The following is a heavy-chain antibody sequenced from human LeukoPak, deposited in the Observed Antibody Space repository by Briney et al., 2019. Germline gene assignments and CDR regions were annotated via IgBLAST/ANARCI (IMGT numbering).Heavy chain of an antibody. CDR3: ARGEDGDGYNLPFDY. J-gene: IGHJ4*02. D-gene: IGHD5-24*01. Sequence: PSQTLSLTCTASGGSISSGGYYWSWIRQHPGKGLEWIGYIYYSGSTYYNPSLKSRITISIDTSKNQFSLKLSSVTAADTAVYYCARGEDGDGYNLPFDYWGQGTLVTVSS. CDR1: GGSISSGGYY. V-gene: IGHV4-31*03. CDR2: IYYSGST.